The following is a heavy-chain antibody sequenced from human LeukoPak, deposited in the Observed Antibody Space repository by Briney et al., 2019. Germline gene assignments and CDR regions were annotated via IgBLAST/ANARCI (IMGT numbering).Heavy chain of an antibody. CDR3: GKRGEVEQWTRWFRP. J-gene: IGHJ5*02. CDR2: INPYSGGT. CDR1: GYTFTGYY. Sequence: ASVKVSCKASGYTFTGYYMHWVRQAPGQGLEWMGWINPYSGGTNYAQKFQGRVTMTRDTSIRTAYMELSSLISDDTAVYYCGKRGEVEQWTRWFRPWGQGTLVTVSS. V-gene: IGHV1-2*02. D-gene: IGHD6-19*01.